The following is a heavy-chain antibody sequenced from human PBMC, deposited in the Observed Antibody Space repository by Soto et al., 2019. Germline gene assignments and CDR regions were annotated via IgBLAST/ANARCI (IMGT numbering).Heavy chain of an antibody. J-gene: IGHJ5*02. CDR3: ARDKDSSGWYNWFDP. CDR1: GFTFTNYA. Sequence: GGSLRLSCAASGFTFTNYAMHWVRQAPGKGLEWVAIISSDENNKYYADSVKGRFTISRDNSKNTLYLQMNSLRDEDTAVYYCARDKDSSGWYNWFDPWGQGTLVTVSS. V-gene: IGHV3-30-3*01. D-gene: IGHD6-19*01. CDR2: ISSDENNK.